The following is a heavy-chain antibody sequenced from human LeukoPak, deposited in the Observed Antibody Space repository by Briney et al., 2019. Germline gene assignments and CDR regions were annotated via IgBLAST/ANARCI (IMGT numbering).Heavy chain of an antibody. CDR2: ISAYNGNT. CDR1: GYTSTSYG. CDR3: ARDLPIYYDSSGYYYLY. D-gene: IGHD3-22*01. Sequence: ASVKVSCKASGYTSTSYGISWVRQAPGQGLEWMGWISAYNGNTNYAQKPQGRVTMTTDTSTSTAYMELRSLRSDDTAVYYCARDLPIYYDSSGYYYLYWGQGTLVTVSS. J-gene: IGHJ4*02. V-gene: IGHV1-18*01.